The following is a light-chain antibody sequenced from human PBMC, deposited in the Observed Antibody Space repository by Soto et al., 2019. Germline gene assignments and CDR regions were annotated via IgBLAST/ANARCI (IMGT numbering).Light chain of an antibody. CDR3: QQYFDVPFT. V-gene: IGKV4-1*01. Sequence: DIVMTESPDSLAVSLGERATMNCKCSRRVLYNSNNKNHLAWYQQKPGQPPQLIIYWASTRESGVPERFSGSRSWTDFTLTISSLEAEDVAFYWCQQYFDVPFTFGGGTKVDIK. J-gene: IGKJ4*01. CDR1: RRVLYNSNNKNH. CDR2: WAS.